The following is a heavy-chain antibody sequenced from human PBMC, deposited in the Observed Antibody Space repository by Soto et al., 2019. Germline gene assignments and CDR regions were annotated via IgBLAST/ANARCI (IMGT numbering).Heavy chain of an antibody. Sequence: ESLKISCKGSGYSFTNYWIGWVRQMPGKGLEWMGIIYPGDSGIRYSPSFQGQVTISADKSIGTAYLQWSSLKASDTAMYYCARHLHPDYTMDVWGQGTTVTVSS. CDR3: ARHLHPDYTMDV. V-gene: IGHV5-51*01. CDR2: IYPGDSGI. CDR1: GYSFTNYW. J-gene: IGHJ6*02.